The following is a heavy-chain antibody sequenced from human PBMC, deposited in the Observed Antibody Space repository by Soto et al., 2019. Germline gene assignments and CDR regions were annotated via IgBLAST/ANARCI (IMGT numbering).Heavy chain of an antibody. CDR3: ASNYDYGDYGTWGYYYYMDV. D-gene: IGHD4-17*01. CDR2: IYYSGST. J-gene: IGHJ6*03. CDR1: GGSISSGGYY. Sequence: PSETLSLTCTVSGGSISSGGYYWSWIRQHPGKGLEWIGYIYYSGSTYYNPSLKSRVTISVDTSKNQFSLKLSSVTAADTAVYYCASNYDYGDYGTWGYYYYMDVWGKGTTVTVSS. V-gene: IGHV4-31*03.